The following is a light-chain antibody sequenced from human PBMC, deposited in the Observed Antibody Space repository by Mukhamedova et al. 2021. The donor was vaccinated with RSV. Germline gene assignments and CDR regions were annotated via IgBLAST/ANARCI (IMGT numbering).Light chain of an antibody. CDR3: SSYTSSSTWV. CDR2: DVS. Sequence: QRHPGKAPKLMIYDVSNRPSGVSNRFSGSKSGNTASLTISGLQAEDEADYYCSSYTSSSTWVFGGGTKLTVL. J-gene: IGLJ3*02. V-gene: IGLV2-14*04.